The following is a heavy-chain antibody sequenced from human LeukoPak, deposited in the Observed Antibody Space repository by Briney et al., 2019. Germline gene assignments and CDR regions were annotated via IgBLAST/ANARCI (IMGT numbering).Heavy chain of an antibody. CDR2: ILWNGGIT. CDR1: GFTFDDYG. D-gene: IGHD1-26*01. V-gene: IGHV3-20*04. Sequence: VGSLRLSCAASGFTFDDYGMSWVRQAPGKGLEWVSGILWNGGITDYADSVKGRFTISRDNAKNSLYLQMNSLRAEDTALYYCAKSLLGIAFDIWGQGTMVTVSS. CDR3: AKSLLGIAFDI. J-gene: IGHJ3*02.